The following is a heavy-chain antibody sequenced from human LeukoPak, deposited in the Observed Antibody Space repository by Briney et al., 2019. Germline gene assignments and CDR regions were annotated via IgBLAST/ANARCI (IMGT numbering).Heavy chain of an antibody. CDR3: AKDLSYGNWFDP. J-gene: IGHJ5*02. D-gene: IGHD1-26*01. CDR2: ISYDGSNK. Sequence: GGSLRLSCAASGFTFRSYGMHWVRQAPGKGLEWVAVISYDGSNKYYADSVKGRFTISRDNSKNTLYLQMNSLRAEDTAVYYCAKDLSYGNWFDPWGQGTLVTVSS. V-gene: IGHV3-30*18. CDR1: GFTFRSYG.